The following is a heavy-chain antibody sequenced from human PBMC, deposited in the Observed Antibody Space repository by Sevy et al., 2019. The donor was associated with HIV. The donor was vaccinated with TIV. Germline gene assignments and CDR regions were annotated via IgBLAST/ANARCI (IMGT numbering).Heavy chain of an antibody. V-gene: IGHV1-2*02. CDR1: GYTFTGYY. D-gene: IGHD3-22*01. CDR3: ARSTMIVVVINYYYGMDV. J-gene: IGHJ6*02. CDR2: INPNSGGT. Sequence: ASVKVSCKASGYTFTGYYMHWVRQAPGQGLEWMGWINPNSGGTNYAQKFQGRVTMTRDTSISTAYMELSRLRSDDTAVYYCARSTMIVVVINYYYGMDVWGQGTTVTVSS.